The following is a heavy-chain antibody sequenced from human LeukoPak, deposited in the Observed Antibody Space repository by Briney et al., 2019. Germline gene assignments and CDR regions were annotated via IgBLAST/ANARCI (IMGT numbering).Heavy chain of an antibody. CDR1: GYSISSGYY. CDR2: IYHSGST. J-gene: IGHJ4*02. D-gene: IGHD3-22*01. Sequence: SETLSLTCTVSGYSISSGYYWGWIRQPPGKGLEWIGSIYHSGSTNYNPSLKSRVSISLDTSKNRFSLNLNFVTAADTAVYYCASPRSGYRYTFDYWGQGALVTVSS. V-gene: IGHV4-38-2*02. CDR3: ASPRSGYRYTFDY.